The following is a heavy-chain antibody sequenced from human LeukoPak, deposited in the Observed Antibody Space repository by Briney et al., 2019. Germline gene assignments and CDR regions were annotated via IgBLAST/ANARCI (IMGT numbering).Heavy chain of an antibody. CDR1: GYRFTSYW. V-gene: IGHV5-10-1*01. D-gene: IGHD1-1*01. Sequence: GESLKISCKDSGYRFTSYWITWVRPLPGKGLEWMGRIDSTDSYSNYSPSFQGHVTMSTDKSTSTAFLPWISLKASDTAMYYCAREAPGTINWFDAWGQGTLVTVSS. J-gene: IGHJ5*02. CDR2: IDSTDSYS. CDR3: AREAPGTINWFDA.